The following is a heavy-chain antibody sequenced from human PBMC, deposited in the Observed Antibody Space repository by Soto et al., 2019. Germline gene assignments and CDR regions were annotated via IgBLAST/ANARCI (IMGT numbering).Heavy chain of an antibody. CDR1: GGSISGYY. J-gene: IGHJ4*02. D-gene: IGHD6-19*01. CDR3: VRVGAVATNGGYFDY. V-gene: IGHV4-4*07. CDR2: IYSSGST. Sequence: QVQLQESGPGLVKPSETLSLTCNVSGGSISGYYWSWIRQPAGKGLEWIGRIYSSGSTAYSPSLRSRLTMSVDTSKNQFSLKVTSVTAAYTAVYYCVRVGAVATNGGYFDYWGQGTLVTVSA.